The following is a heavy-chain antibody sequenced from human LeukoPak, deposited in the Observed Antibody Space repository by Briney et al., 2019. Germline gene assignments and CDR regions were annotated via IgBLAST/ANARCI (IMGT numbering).Heavy chain of an antibody. Sequence: ASVKVSCKASGYTFIDYYIHWVRQAPGQGLERMGWINPNSGGTNYAQKFQGRLTMTRDTSINTTFMDLSSLTSDDTAVYYCARGHDNTGYNYFDYWGQGTLVGVSS. V-gene: IGHV1-2*02. J-gene: IGHJ4*02. CDR2: INPNSGGT. D-gene: IGHD3-9*01. CDR1: GYTFIDYY. CDR3: ARGHDNTGYNYFDY.